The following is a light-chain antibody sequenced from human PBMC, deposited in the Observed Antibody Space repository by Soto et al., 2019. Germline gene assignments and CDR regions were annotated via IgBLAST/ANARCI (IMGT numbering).Light chain of an antibody. J-gene: IGKJ4*01. CDR1: QSVRSSY. Sequence: EIVLTQSPGTLSLSPGERATLSCRASQSVRSSYLAWYQQKPGQAPRLLIYGASSRDTGIPDRFSGSGSGTDFTLTISRLVPEDSAVYYCQQYGSNPKTFGGGTKVEIK. CDR3: QQYGSNPKT. CDR2: GAS. V-gene: IGKV3-20*01.